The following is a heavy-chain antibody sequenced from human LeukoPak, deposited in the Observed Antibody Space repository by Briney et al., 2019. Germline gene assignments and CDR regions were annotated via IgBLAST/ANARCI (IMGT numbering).Heavy chain of an antibody. CDR3: ARAFGGYYDSSGYYADNWFDP. CDR1: GGTFSSYA. D-gene: IGHD3-22*01. J-gene: IGHJ5*02. V-gene: IGHV1-8*02. CDR2: MNPNSGNT. Sequence: ASVKVSCKASGGTFSSYAISWVRQAPGQGLEWMGWMNPNSGNTGYAQKFQGRVTMTRNTSISTAYMELSSLRSEDTAVYYCARAFGGYYDSSGYYADNWFDPWGQGTLVTVSS.